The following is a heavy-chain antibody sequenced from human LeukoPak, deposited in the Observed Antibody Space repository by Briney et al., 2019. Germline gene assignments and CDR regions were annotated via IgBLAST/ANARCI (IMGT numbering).Heavy chain of an antibody. CDR3: ARAYCSSTSCYRSRSPPYYMDV. D-gene: IGHD2-2*01. CDR1: GYSISSGYY. J-gene: IGHJ6*03. V-gene: IGHV4-38-2*02. CDR2: IYHSGST. Sequence: KPSETLSLTCTVSGYSISSGYYWGWIRQPPGKGLEWIGSIYHSGSTYYNPSLKSRVTISVDTSKNQFSLKLSSVTAADTAVYYCARAYCSSTSCYRSRSPPYYMDVWGKGTTVTVSS.